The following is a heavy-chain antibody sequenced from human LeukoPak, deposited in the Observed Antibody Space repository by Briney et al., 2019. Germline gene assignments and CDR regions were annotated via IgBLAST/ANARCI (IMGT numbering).Heavy chain of an antibody. V-gene: IGHV3-7*05. CDR2: IKQDGSEK. J-gene: IGHJ4*02. CDR3: ARRGTSSSWAHFDY. D-gene: IGHD6-13*01. Sequence: RLSCAASGFTFSSYWMTWVRQAXGKGLXWVAXIKQDGSEKYYVDSVKGRFTISRDNAKNSLYLQMNSLGAEDTAVYYCARRGTSSSWAHFDYWGQGTLVTVSS. CDR1: GFTFSSYW.